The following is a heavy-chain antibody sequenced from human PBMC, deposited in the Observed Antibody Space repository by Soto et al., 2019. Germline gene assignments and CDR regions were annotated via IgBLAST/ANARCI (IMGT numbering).Heavy chain of an antibody. D-gene: IGHD4-17*01. Sequence: QVQLQESGPGLVKPSQTLSLTCTVSGGSISSGDYYWSWIRQPPGKGLEWIGYIYYSGSTYYNPSLTSRVTIXXDXSXXQFSLKLSSVTAADTAVYYCARGHYYGDYVYYFDYWGQGTLVTVSS. J-gene: IGHJ4*02. CDR3: ARGHYYGDYVYYFDY. CDR2: IYYSGST. CDR1: GGSISSGDYY. V-gene: IGHV4-30-4*01.